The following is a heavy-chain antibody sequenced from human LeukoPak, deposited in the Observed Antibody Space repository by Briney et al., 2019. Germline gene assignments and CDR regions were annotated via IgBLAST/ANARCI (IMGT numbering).Heavy chain of an antibody. V-gene: IGHV4-59*01. D-gene: IGHD6-6*01. Sequence: PSETLSLTCTVSGGSINNYYWSWIRQPPGMGLEWIGYIYYSGSTNYNPSLKSRVTISVDTSKKQFSLNLSSVTAADTAVYYCARVAVRYVGMDVWGQGTTVTVSS. CDR2: IYYSGST. J-gene: IGHJ6*02. CDR1: GGSINNYY. CDR3: ARVAVRYVGMDV.